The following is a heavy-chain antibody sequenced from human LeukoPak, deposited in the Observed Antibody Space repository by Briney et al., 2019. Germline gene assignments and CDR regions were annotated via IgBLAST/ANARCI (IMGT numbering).Heavy chain of an antibody. CDR1: GSRFTSYW. CDR2: IYPGDSDT. Sequence: GASLQISCKGSGSRFTSYWIGWVRQLPGKGLEWMGIIYPGDSDTRYSPSFQGQVTISADKSISTAYLQWSSLKASDTAMYYCARLSMVTRNAFDIWGQGTMVTVSS. J-gene: IGHJ3*02. V-gene: IGHV5-51*01. D-gene: IGHD5-18*01. CDR3: ARLSMVTRNAFDI.